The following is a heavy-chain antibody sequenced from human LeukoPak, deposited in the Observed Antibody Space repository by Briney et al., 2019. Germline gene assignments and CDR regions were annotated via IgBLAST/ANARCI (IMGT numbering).Heavy chain of an antibody. CDR2: IKQDGSEK. CDR1: GFTFSNYW. CDR3: ARDASAEYDTPSRIHLDC. D-gene: IGHD2/OR15-2a*01. J-gene: IGHJ4*02. V-gene: IGHV3-7*01. Sequence: GGSLRLSCAAPGFTFSNYWMTWVRQAPGKGLEWVANIKQDGSEKNYVDSVKGRFTISRDNAKNSLYLQMNSLRVEDRAVYYCARDASAEYDTPSRIHLDCWGQGTLITVSS.